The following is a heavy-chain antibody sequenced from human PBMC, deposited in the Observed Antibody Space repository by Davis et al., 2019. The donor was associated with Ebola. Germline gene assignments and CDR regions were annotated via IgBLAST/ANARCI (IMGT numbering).Heavy chain of an antibody. CDR3: ARAGDIVVVVAAAFDY. CDR2: ISYDGGNK. CDR1: GFTFSGYA. V-gene: IGHV3-30-3*01. J-gene: IGHJ4*02. Sequence: GESLKISCAASGFTFSGYATHWVRQAQGKGLEWVAVISYDGGNKYYADSVMVRFTISRANSKNTLFLQMNSLRAEDTAVYYCARAGDIVVVVAAAFDYWGQGTLVTVSS. D-gene: IGHD2-15*01.